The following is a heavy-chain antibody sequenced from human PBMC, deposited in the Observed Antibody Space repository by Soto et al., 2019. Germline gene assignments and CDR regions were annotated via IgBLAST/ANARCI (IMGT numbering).Heavy chain of an antibody. V-gene: IGHV4-30-4*01. J-gene: IGHJ5*01. CDR2: IYKSTTT. CDR1: GDSISTVDYF. D-gene: IGHD2-15*01. CDR3: ARGRYCLTGRCFPNWFDS. Sequence: ASETLSLTCSVSGDSISTVDYFWAWIRQPPGQALEYIGYIYKSTTTYYNPSFESRVAIPLDTSKSQFSLNVTSVTAADTAVYFCARGRYCLTGRCFPNWFDSWGQGTLVTVSS.